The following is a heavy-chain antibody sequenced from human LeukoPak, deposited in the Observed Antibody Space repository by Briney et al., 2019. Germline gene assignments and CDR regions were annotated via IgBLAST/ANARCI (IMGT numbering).Heavy chain of an antibody. CDR2: IIPILGIA. CDR3: ARGGYGDNFDY. D-gene: IGHD4-17*01. V-gene: IGHV1-69*04. J-gene: IGHJ4*02. Sequence: SVKVSCKASGGTFSSYAISWVRQAPGQGLEWMGRIIPILGIANYAQKFQGRVTMTRNTSISTAYMELSSLRSEDTAVYYCARGGYGDNFDYWGQGTLVTVSS. CDR1: GGTFSSYA.